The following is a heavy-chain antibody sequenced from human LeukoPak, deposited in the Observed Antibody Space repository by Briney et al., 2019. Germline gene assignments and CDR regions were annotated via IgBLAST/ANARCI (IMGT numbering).Heavy chain of an antibody. J-gene: IGHJ5*02. CDR3: ARGFDYEWFDP. V-gene: IGHV4-59*01. CDR1: GGSISSYY. Sequence: PSETLSLTCTVSGGSISSYYWSWIWQPPGKGLEWIGYIYYSGSTNYNPSLKSRVTISVDTSKNQFSLKLSSVTAADTAVYYCARGFDYEWFDPWGQGTLVTVSS. D-gene: IGHD4-17*01. CDR2: IYYSGST.